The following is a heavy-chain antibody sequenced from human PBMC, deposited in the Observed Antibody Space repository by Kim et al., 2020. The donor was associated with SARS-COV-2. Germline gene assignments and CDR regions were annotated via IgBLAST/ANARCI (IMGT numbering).Heavy chain of an antibody. CDR1: GFTFSTYA. V-gene: IGHV3-23*01. CDR2: ISGSGGST. J-gene: IGHJ4*02. CDR3: AKGNREGGGYYDSSGYYSPLYYFDA. D-gene: IGHD3-22*01. Sequence: GGSLRLSCAASGFTFSTYAMSWVRQAPGKGLEWVSTISGSGGSTFYADSVKGRFTISRDNSKNTLYLQMNSLRAEDTAVYYCAKGNREGGGYYDSSGYYSPLYYFDAWGQGTLVTVSS.